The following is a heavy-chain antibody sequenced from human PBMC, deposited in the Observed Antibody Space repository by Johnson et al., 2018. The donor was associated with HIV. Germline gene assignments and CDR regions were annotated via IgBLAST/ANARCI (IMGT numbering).Heavy chain of an antibody. V-gene: IGHV3-30*03. CDR3: VRVSLGYSYGYDAFDI. D-gene: IGHD5-18*01. Sequence: VQLVESGGGVVQPGRSLRLSCAASGFTFSNYGMHWVRQAPGKELEWVAVISFDGSDKYYAASVKGRFTISRDNSKNTLYLQMSSLRTEDTAVYYCVRVSLGYSYGYDAFDIWGQGTMVTVSS. CDR2: ISFDGSDK. CDR1: GFTFSNYG. J-gene: IGHJ3*02.